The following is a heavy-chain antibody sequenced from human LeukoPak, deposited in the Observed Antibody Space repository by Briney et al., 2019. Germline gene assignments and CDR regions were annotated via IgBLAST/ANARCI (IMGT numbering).Heavy chain of an antibody. Sequence: SGGSLRLSCAASGFTFSDYYMSWVRQAPGKGLEWVSYISSSSSYTNYADSVKGRFTISRDNAKNSLYLQMNSLRAEDTAVYYCARDQSYYYDSSGYSGVDYWGQGTLVTVSS. V-gene: IGHV3-11*06. CDR2: ISSSSSYT. CDR3: ARDQSYYYDSSGYSGVDY. CDR1: GFTFSDYY. D-gene: IGHD3-22*01. J-gene: IGHJ4*02.